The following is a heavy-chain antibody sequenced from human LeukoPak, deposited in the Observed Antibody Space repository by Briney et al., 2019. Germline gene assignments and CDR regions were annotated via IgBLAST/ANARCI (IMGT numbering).Heavy chain of an antibody. Sequence: GGSLRLSCAASGFTFSNFAMTWVRQAPGKGLEWVSGLYGGGDVTYYADSVKGRFTISRDDARNTLYLQMNSLRAEDTAVYYCAKARGPAATHPEYWGQGTLVTVSS. D-gene: IGHD6-25*01. V-gene: IGHV3-23*01. J-gene: IGHJ4*02. CDR2: LYGGGDVT. CDR1: GFTFSNFA. CDR3: AKARGPAATHPEY.